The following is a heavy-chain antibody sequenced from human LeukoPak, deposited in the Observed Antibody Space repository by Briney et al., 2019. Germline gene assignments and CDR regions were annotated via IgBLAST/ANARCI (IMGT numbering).Heavy chain of an antibody. J-gene: IGHJ4*02. V-gene: IGHV3-21*01. CDR3: ARLLWWGELSPGH. D-gene: IGHD3-10*01. CDR1: GFTFSSYS. CDR2: ISSSSSYI. Sequence: GGSLRLSCAASGFTFSSYSMNWVRQAPGKGLEWVSSISSSSSYIYYADSVKGRFTISRDNAKNSLYPQMNSLRAEDTAVYYCARLLWWGELSPGHWGQGTLVTVSS.